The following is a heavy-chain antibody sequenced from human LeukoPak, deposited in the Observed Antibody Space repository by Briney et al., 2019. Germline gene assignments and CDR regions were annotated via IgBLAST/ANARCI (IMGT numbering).Heavy chain of an antibody. CDR2: IIPIFGTT. D-gene: IGHD3-22*01. CDR3: ARGRFRYYDSSGYYPPFDS. V-gene: IGHV1-69*01. Sequence: SVKVSCKASEGTFNDYAISWVRQAPGQGLEWMGGIIPIFGTTNYVQKLQGRVTITADEAKSAAYMELRRLRSEDTAMYYCARGRFRYYDSSGYYPPFDSWGQGTLVTVSS. CDR1: EGTFNDYA. J-gene: IGHJ4*02.